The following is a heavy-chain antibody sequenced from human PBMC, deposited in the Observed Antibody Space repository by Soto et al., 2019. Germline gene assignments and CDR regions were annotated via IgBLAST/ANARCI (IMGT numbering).Heavy chain of an antibody. Sequence: SETLSLTCAVYGGSFSGYYWSWIRQPPGKGLEWIGEINHSGSTNYNPSLKSRVTISVDTSKNQFSLKLSSVTAADTAVYYCARGWGGVVATKYYYYYMDVWGKGTTVTVSS. CDR1: GGSFSGYY. J-gene: IGHJ6*03. CDR3: ARGWGGVVATKYYYYYMDV. D-gene: IGHD2-15*01. V-gene: IGHV4-34*01. CDR2: INHSGST.